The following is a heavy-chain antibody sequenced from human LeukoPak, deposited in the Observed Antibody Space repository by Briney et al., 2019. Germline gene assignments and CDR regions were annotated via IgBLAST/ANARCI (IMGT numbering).Heavy chain of an antibody. CDR2: ISSSSSYI. Sequence: GGSLRLSCAASGFTFSSYAMNWVLQAPGKGLEWVSSISSSSSYIYYADSVKGRFTISRDNAKNSLYLQMNSLRAEDTAIYYCARVDNYYDTSGYYDYWGQGTLVTVSS. CDR3: ARVDNYYDTSGYYDY. CDR1: GFTFSSYA. J-gene: IGHJ4*02. V-gene: IGHV3-21*01. D-gene: IGHD3-22*01.